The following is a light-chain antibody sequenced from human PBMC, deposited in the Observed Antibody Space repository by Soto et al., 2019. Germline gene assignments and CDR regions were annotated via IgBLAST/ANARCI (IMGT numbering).Light chain of an antibody. CDR2: GAS. J-gene: IGKJ1*01. Sequence: ESVLTQSPGTLSLSPVERATLSCRANQSVNSNYLAWYQQKPGQAPRLLIYGASTRATGIPDRFSGSGSGTDFTLTISRLEPEDSAVYYCQQYGSSPTWTFGQGTKVDIK. CDR3: QQYGSSPTWT. V-gene: IGKV3-20*01. CDR1: QSVNSNY.